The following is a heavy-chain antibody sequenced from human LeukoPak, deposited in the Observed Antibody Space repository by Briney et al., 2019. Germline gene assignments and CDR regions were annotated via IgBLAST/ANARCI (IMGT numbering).Heavy chain of an antibody. CDR1: GGSFSGYY. Sequence: SETPSLTCAVYGGSFSGYYWSWIRQPPGKGLEWIGEINHSGSTNYNPSLKSRVTISVDTSKNQFSLKLSSVTAADTAVYYCASSPTYYDFWSGYRGYYYGMDVWGQGTTVTVSS. CDR2: INHSGST. V-gene: IGHV4-34*01. D-gene: IGHD3-3*01. J-gene: IGHJ6*02. CDR3: ASSPTYYDFWSGYRGYYYGMDV.